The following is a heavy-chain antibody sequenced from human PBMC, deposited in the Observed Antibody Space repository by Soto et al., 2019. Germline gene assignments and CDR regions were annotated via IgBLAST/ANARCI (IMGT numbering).Heavy chain of an antibody. J-gene: IGHJ5*02. CDR3: AKSAMVRGGGWFDP. Sequence: EVQLLESGGGLVQPGGSLRLSCAASGFTFSSYAMSWVRQAPGKGLEWVSDISGSGGITYYADSVKGRFTISRDNSKNPLHLQMNSLRAEDTAVYYCAKSAMVRGGGWFDPWGQGTLVTVSS. CDR2: ISGSGGIT. V-gene: IGHV3-23*01. D-gene: IGHD3-10*01. CDR1: GFTFSSYA.